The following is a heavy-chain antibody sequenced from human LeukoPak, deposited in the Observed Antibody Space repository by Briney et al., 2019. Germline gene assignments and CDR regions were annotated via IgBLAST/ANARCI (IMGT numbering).Heavy chain of an antibody. CDR3: ARATPPMVRGVYYFDY. Sequence: SGGSLRLSCAASGFTFSSYSMNWVRQAPGKGLEWVSSISSSSSYIYYADSVKGRFTISRDNAKNSLYLQMNSLRAEDTAVYYCARATPPMVRGVYYFDYWGQGTLVTVSS. D-gene: IGHD3-10*01. V-gene: IGHV3-21*01. CDR1: GFTFSSYS. CDR2: ISSSSSYI. J-gene: IGHJ4*02.